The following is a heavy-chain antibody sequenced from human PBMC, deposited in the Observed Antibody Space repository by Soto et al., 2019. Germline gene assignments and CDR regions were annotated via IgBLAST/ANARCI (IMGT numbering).Heavy chain of an antibody. CDR3: ARDRRPTLDYYYYGMDV. CDR1: GGSIISGGYY. J-gene: IGHJ6*02. CDR2: IYYSGST. V-gene: IGHV4-31*03. Sequence: PSVTLSLTCTVSGGSIISGGYYWSWNRQHPGKGLEWIGYIYYSGSTYYNPSLKSRVTISVDTSKNQFSLKLSSVTAADTAVYYCARDRRPTLDYYYYGMDVWGQGTTVTVSS. D-gene: IGHD3-16*01.